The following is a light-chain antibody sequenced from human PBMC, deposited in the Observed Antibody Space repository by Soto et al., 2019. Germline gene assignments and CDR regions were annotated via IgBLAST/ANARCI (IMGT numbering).Light chain of an antibody. Sequence: EIVLTQSPGTLSLSPGERATLSCRASQSVSSSYLAWYQHKPGQAPRLLIYGASSRAKGIPDRFSGSGSGTDFTLTISRLEPEDFAVYYCQQYGTSPLTFGGGTRVEI. V-gene: IGKV3-20*01. CDR2: GAS. CDR1: QSVSSSY. CDR3: QQYGTSPLT. J-gene: IGKJ4*01.